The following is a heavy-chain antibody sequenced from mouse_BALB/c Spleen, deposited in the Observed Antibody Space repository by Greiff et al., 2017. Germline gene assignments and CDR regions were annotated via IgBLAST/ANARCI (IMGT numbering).Heavy chain of an antibody. V-gene: IGHV5-6-5*01. D-gene: IGHD2-10*01. CDR2: ISSGGST. CDR3: ARALPCDY. Sequence: EVQLQESGGGLVKPGGSLKLSCAASGFTFSSYAMSWVRQTPEKRLEWVASISSGGSTYYPDSVKGRFTISRDNARNILYLQMSSLRSEDTAMYYCARALPCDYWGQGTTLTVSS. J-gene: IGHJ2*01. CDR1: GFTFSSYA.